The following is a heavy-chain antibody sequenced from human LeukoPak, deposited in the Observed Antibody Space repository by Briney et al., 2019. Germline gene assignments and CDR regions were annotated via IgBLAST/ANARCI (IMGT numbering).Heavy chain of an antibody. CDR1: GFTFSRYP. V-gene: IGHV3-64D*06. Sequence: PGGSLRLSCSASGFTFSRYPMHWVRQPPGKGLEYVSGITNNGGSTYYADSVKGRFTISRDNSKNTLYLQLNSLRGEDMAVYYCVIRGDNYAYDNWGQGTLVTVSS. CDR2: ITNNGGST. CDR3: VIRGDNYAYDN. J-gene: IGHJ4*02. D-gene: IGHD5-18*01.